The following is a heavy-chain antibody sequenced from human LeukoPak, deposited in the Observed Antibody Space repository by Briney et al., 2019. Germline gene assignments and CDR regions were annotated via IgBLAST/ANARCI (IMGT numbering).Heavy chain of an antibody. V-gene: IGHV4-34*01. Sequence: SETLSLTCAVYGGSFSGYYWSWIRQPPGKGLEWIGEINHSGSTNYNPSLKSRVTISVDTSKNQFSLKLSSVTAADTAVYYCARAVEIATIIRSGFDYWGQGTLVTVSS. D-gene: IGHD5-24*01. CDR3: ARAVEIATIIRSGFDY. J-gene: IGHJ4*02. CDR2: INHSGST. CDR1: GGSFSGYY.